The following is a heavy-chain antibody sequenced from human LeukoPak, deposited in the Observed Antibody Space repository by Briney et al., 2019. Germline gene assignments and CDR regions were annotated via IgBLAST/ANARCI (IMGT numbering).Heavy chain of an antibody. Sequence: GASVKVSCKASGYTFTSYGISWVRQAPGQGLEWMGWISAYNGNTNYAQKLRGRVTMTTDTSTSTAYMELRSLRSDDTAVYYCAREQTGYDFWSGYITGTYYYYYMDVWGKGTTVTVSS. D-gene: IGHD3-3*01. CDR1: GYTFTSYG. V-gene: IGHV1-18*01. CDR3: AREQTGYDFWSGYITGTYYYYYMDV. CDR2: ISAYNGNT. J-gene: IGHJ6*03.